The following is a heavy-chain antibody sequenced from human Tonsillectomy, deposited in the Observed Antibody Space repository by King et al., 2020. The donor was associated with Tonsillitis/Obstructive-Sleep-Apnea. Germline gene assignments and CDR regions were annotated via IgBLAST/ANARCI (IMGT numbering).Heavy chain of an antibody. CDR1: GFSLSTSGVG. D-gene: IGHD2-15*01. CDR3: AQEDDNGSCYNY. CDR2: IYWDDDK. Sequence: QLTLKESGPTLVKPTQTLTLTCTFSGFSLSTSGVGVGWIRQPPGKALEWLALIYWDDDKLYSPSLKSRLTITKDTSKNQVVLTMTNMDPVDTATYYCAQEDDNGSCYNYWGQGTLVTVSS. J-gene: IGHJ4*02. V-gene: IGHV2-5*02.